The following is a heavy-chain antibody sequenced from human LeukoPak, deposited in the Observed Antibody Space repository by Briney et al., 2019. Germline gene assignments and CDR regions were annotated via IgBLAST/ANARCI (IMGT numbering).Heavy chain of an antibody. V-gene: IGHV1-69*02. CDR1: GGTFSSYT. CDR2: IIPILGIA. CDR3: ARSAVVVPAAWA. D-gene: IGHD2-2*01. J-gene: IGHJ4*02. Sequence: ASVKVSCKASGGTFSSYTISWVRQAPGQGLEWMGRIIPILGIANYAQKFQGRVTITADKSTSTAYMELSSLRSDDTAVYYCARSAVVVPAAWAWGQGTLVTVSS.